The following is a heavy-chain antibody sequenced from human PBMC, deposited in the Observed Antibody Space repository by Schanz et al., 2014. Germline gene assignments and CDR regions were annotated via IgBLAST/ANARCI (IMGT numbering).Heavy chain of an antibody. V-gene: IGHV3-53*01. CDR3: ARVVVVTANWFDL. CDR1: GLTVSSNY. CDR2: INNGGST. Sequence: EEQLVESGGGLIQPGGSLRLSCAASGLTVSSNYMTWVPQAPGKGLEWVSVINNGGSTNYADSVKGRFTISRDNSKNTVYLQMNSLTVEDTVVYYGARVVVVTANWFDLWGQGTLVTVSS. D-gene: IGHD2-21*02. J-gene: IGHJ5*02.